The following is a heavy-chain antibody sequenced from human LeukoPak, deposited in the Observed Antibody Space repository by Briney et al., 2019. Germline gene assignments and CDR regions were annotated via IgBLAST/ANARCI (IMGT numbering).Heavy chain of an antibody. D-gene: IGHD5-18*01. J-gene: IGHJ4*02. Sequence: ASVKVSCKASGYTFTSYYMHWVRQAPGQGLEWMGWISAYNGNTNYAQKLQGRVTMTTDTSTSTAYMELRSLRSDDTAVYYCASSEDTAMVNPFDYWGQGTLVTVSS. CDR2: ISAYNGNT. CDR3: ASSEDTAMVNPFDY. CDR1: GYTFTSYY. V-gene: IGHV1-18*04.